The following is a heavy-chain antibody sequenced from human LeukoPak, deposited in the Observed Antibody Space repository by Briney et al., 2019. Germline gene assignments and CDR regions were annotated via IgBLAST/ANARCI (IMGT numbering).Heavy chain of an antibody. CDR2: INAGNGNT. V-gene: IGHV1-3*01. D-gene: IGHD6-19*01. CDR1: GYTFTSYA. CDR3: ARGRDRGIAVAGIPLANWFDP. Sequence: GASVKVSCKASGYTFTSYAMHWVRQAPGQRLEWMGWINAGNGNTKYSQKFQGRVTITRDTSASTAYMELSSLRSEDTAVYYCARGRDRGIAVAGIPLANWFDPWGQGTLVTVSS. J-gene: IGHJ5*02.